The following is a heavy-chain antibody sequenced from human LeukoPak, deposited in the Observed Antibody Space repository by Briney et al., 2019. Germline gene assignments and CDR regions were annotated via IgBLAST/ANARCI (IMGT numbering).Heavy chain of an antibody. CDR3: ARVGVYDFWSGYYPNNWFDP. CDR1: GGSISSYY. Sequence: PSETLSLTCTVSGGSISSYYWSWIRQPPGKGLEWIGEINHSGSTNYNPSLKSRVTISVDTSKNQFSPKLSSVTAADTAVYYCARVGVYDFWSGYYPNNWFDPWGQGTLVTVSS. D-gene: IGHD3-3*01. V-gene: IGHV4-34*01. J-gene: IGHJ5*02. CDR2: INHSGST.